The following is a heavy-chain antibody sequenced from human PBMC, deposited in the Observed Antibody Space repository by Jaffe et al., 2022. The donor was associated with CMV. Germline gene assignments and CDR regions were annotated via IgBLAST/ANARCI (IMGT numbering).Heavy chain of an antibody. J-gene: IGHJ6*03. CDR3: ARVFVVVPAAIFRRTPEYYYMDV. Sequence: QVQLQESGPGLVKPSGTLSLTCAVSGGSISSSNWWSWVRQPPGKGLEWIGEIYHSGSTNYNPSLKSRVTISVDKSKNQFSLKLSSVTAADTAVYYCARVFVVVPAAIFRRTPEYYYMDVWGKGTTVTVSS. V-gene: IGHV4-4*02. CDR2: IYHSGST. D-gene: IGHD2-2*02. CDR1: GGSISSSNW.